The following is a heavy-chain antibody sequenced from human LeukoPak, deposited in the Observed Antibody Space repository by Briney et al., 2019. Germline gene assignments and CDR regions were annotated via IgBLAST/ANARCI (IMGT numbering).Heavy chain of an antibody. J-gene: IGHJ4*02. Sequence: SETLPLTCTVSGGSISSYYWSWIRQPPGKGLEWIGYVYYTGSTNYNPSLKSRVTMFEDKSKNQFSLRLYSVTVADTAVYYCARHFAYSSSSYFDYWGQGSLVTVSS. CDR2: VYYTGST. V-gene: IGHV4-59*08. CDR1: GGSISSYY. CDR3: ARHFAYSSSSYFDY. D-gene: IGHD6-6*01.